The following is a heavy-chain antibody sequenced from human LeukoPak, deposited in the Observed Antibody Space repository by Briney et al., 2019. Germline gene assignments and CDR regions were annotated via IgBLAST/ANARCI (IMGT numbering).Heavy chain of an antibody. J-gene: IGHJ6*02. V-gene: IGHV1-69*04. CDR1: GGTFSSYA. D-gene: IGHD3-9*01. CDR3: ARGILRYFDWLLVDYYGMDV. CDR2: IIPILGIA. Sequence: ASVKVSCKASGGTFSSYAISWVRQAPGQGLEWMGRIIPILGIANYAQKFQGRVTMTRNTSISTAYMELSSLRSEDTAVYYCARGILRYFDWLLVDYYGMDVWGQGTTVTVSS.